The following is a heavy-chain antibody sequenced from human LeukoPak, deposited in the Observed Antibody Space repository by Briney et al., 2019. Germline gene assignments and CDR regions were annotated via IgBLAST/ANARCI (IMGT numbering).Heavy chain of an antibody. CDR2: IYYSGST. J-gene: IGHJ4*02. CDR3: ARGVHNYYGSGHNIDY. D-gene: IGHD3-10*01. Sequence: SETLSLTCTVSGGSISSSSYYWGWIRQPPEKGLEWIGSIYYSGSTYYNPSLKSRVTISVDTSKNQFSLKLSSVTAADTAVYYCARGVHNYYGSGHNIDYWGQGTLVTVSS. CDR1: GGSISSSSYY. V-gene: IGHV4-39*07.